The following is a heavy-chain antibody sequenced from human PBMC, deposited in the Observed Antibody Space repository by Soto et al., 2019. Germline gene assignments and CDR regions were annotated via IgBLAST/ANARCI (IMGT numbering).Heavy chain of an antibody. CDR3: ARGVATVVTSYFDY. CDR2: INNSGST. V-gene: IGHV4-34*01. D-gene: IGHD5-12*01. J-gene: IGHJ4*02. CDR1: GGSFSGYY. Sequence: QVQLQQWGAGLLKPSETLSLTCAVYGGSFSGYYWSWIRQPPGKGLEWIGEINNSGSTNYNPSLKSRVTISVDTSKNQFSLKLSSVTAADTAVYYCARGVATVVTSYFDYWGQGTLVTVSS.